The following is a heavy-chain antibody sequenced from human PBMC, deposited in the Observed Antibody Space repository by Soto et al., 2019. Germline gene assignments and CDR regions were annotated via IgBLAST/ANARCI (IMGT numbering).Heavy chain of an antibody. CDR3: ARDDSEYQLIAPYYGMDV. CDR2: ISSSSSTI. CDR1: GFTFSSYS. V-gene: IGHV3-48*02. J-gene: IGHJ6*02. Sequence: GGSLRLSCAASGFTFSSYSMNWVRQAPGKGLEWVSYISSSSSTIYYADSVKGRFTISRDNAKNSLYLQMNSLRDEDTAVYYCARDDSEYQLIAPYYGMDVWGQGXTVTVYS. D-gene: IGHD2-2*01.